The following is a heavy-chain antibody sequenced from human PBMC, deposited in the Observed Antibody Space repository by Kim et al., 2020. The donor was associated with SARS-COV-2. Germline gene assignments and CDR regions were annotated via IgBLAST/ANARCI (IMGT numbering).Heavy chain of an antibody. CDR2: IRSKAYGGTT. CDR3: TRPPVAGINWLDP. J-gene: IGHJ5*02. CDR1: GFTFGDYA. V-gene: IGHV3-49*03. Sequence: GGSLRLSCTASGFTFGDYAMSWFRQAPGKGLEWVGFIRSKAYGGTTEYAASVKGRFTISRDDSKSIAYLQMNSLKTEDTAVYYCTRPPVAGINWLDPWGQGTLVTVSS. D-gene: IGHD6-19*01.